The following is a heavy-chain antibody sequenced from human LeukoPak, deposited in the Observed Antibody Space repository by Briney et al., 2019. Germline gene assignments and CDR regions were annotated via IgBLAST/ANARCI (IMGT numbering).Heavy chain of an antibody. CDR1: GFTFSSYA. CDR3: ARGGSSDAFDI. J-gene: IGHJ3*02. CDR2: ISSNGGST. V-gene: IGHV3-64*01. Sequence: GGSLGLSCAASGFTFSSYAMHWVRQAPGEGLEYVSAISSNGGSTYYANSVKGRFTISRDNSKNTLYLQMGSLRAEDMAVYYCARGGSSDAFDIWGQGTMVTVSS. D-gene: IGHD3-16*01.